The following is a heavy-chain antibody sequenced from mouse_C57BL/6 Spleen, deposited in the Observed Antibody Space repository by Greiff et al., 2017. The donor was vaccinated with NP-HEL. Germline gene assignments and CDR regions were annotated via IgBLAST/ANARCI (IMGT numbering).Heavy chain of an antibody. J-gene: IGHJ1*03. CDR1: GFTFSDYY. CDR3: ARQRSNYGWYFDV. D-gene: IGHD2-5*01. V-gene: IGHV5-12*01. CDR2: ISNGGGST. Sequence: DVHLVESGGGLVQPGGSLKLSCAASGFTFSDYYMYWVRQTPEKRLEWVAYISNGGGSTYYPDTVKGRFTISRDNAKNTLYLQMSRLKSEDTAMYYCARQRSNYGWYFDVWGTRTTVTVSS.